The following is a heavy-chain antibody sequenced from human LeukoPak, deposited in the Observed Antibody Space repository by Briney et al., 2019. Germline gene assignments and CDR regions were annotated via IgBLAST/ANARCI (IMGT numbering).Heavy chain of an antibody. CDR3: ARSKYSGYDWEFDY. Sequence: SETLSLACTVSGGSVSSGSYYWSWIRQPPGKGLEWIGYIYYSGSTNYNPSLKSRVTISVDTSKNQFSLKLSSVTAADTAVYYCARSKYSGYDWEFDYWGQETLVTVSS. CDR1: GGSVSSGSYY. CDR2: IYYSGST. D-gene: IGHD5-12*01. J-gene: IGHJ4*02. V-gene: IGHV4-61*01.